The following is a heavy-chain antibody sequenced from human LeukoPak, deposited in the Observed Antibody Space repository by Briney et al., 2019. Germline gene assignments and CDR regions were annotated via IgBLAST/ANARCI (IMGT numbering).Heavy chain of an antibody. CDR1: GYTFTGYY. Sequence: ASVKVSCKTSGYTFTGYYMHWVRQAPGQGLEWMGWINCNTGATNYAQKFQGRVTMTRDTSTSTANMELSSLRSDDAAVCYCARLRGSSLKLGWFDPWGQGTLVTVSS. CDR2: INCNTGAT. J-gene: IGHJ5*02. CDR3: ARLRGSSLKLGWFDP. V-gene: IGHV1-2*02. D-gene: IGHD2-15*01.